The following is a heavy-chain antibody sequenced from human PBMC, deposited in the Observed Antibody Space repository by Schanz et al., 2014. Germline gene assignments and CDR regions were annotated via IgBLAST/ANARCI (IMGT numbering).Heavy chain of an antibody. J-gene: IGHJ4*02. CDR3: AQDRTSESYYAAAPPIDC. V-gene: IGHV3-23*04. Sequence: EVQLVESGGALVKPGGSLRLSCASSGFSFTTYAMSWVRQAPGKGLEWVSSISSGGGSTYYADSVKGRFTISRDNSKNTLFLQMNSQMAEDTAVDYGAQDRTSESYYAAAPPIDCWGQGTLVTVSS. D-gene: IGHD1-26*01. CDR2: ISSGGGST. CDR1: GFSFTTYA.